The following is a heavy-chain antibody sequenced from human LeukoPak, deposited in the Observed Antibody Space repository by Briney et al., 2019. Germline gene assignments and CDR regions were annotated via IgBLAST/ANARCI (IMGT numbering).Heavy chain of an antibody. CDR1: GFTSSRYG. CDR2: ISDSGGDK. D-gene: IGHD3-10*01. CDR3: ARDGGSESYAFDY. V-gene: IGHV3-30*02. Sequence: GGPLRLSCAASGFTSSRYGFHWVRQAPGKGLEWVAFISDSGGDKWYADSVKGRLTISRDKSKNTVNLQMSSLRVEDTALYYCARDGGSESYAFDYWGQGTQVTVSS. J-gene: IGHJ4*02.